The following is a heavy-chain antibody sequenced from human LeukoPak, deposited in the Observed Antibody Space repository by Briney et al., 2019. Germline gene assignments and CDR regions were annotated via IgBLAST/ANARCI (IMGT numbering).Heavy chain of an antibody. CDR2: IYPGDSDT. CDR3: AGRGMSTEYMDV. D-gene: IGHD5/OR15-5a*01. J-gene: IGHJ6*03. V-gene: IGHV5-51*01. CDR1: GYKFADRW. Sequence: GESLKISCKGSGYKFADRWIGWVRQMPGKGLEWMGIIYPGDSDTRYNPSFQGQVTISVDKAITAAFLQWSSLKASDTGTYYCAGRGMSTEYMDVWGEGTAVIVSS.